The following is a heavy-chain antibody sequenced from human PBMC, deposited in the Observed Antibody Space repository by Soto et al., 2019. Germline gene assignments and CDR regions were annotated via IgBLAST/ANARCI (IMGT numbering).Heavy chain of an antibody. CDR2: IYFSGST. D-gene: IGHD3-22*01. CDR3: ARDRGSSGTYYFDY. CDR1: GGSISSGGYY. V-gene: IGHV4-31*03. Sequence: PSETLSLTCTVSGGSISSGGYYWSWIRQHPGKGLEWIGYIYFSGSTYYNPSLKSRVTISVDTSKNQFSLKLSSVTAADTAVYYCARDRGSSGTYYFDYWGQGTLVTVSS. J-gene: IGHJ4*02.